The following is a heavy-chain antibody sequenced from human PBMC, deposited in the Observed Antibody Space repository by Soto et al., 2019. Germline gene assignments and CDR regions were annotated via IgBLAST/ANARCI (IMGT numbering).Heavy chain of an antibody. CDR2: IFPSDSDT. D-gene: IGHD5-12*01. J-gene: IGHJ4*02. V-gene: IGHV5-51*01. Sequence: GESLKISCKGSGYTFSAYWIAWVRQMPGKGLEWMGLIFPSDSDTRYSPSFQGQVTISVDKSISTAYLQWSSLKASDTAIYYCARQYVSVPTIPMLSYDFWGQGTLVTVSS. CDR3: ARQYVSVPTIPMLSYDF. CDR1: GYTFSAYW.